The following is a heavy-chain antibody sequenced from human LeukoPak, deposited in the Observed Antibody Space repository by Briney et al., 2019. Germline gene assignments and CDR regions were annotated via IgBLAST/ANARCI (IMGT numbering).Heavy chain of an antibody. D-gene: IGHD3-22*01. Sequence: GGSLRLSCAASGFIFDDYGMRWLRQAPGKGLEGVAGINWNGGSTGYADSVKGRFTISSDNAKNSLYLQMNSLRAEDTALYYCARGVIVVADTPFDYWGQGTLVTVSS. CDR2: INWNGGST. CDR1: GFIFDDYG. CDR3: ARGVIVVADTPFDY. V-gene: IGHV3-20*04. J-gene: IGHJ4*02.